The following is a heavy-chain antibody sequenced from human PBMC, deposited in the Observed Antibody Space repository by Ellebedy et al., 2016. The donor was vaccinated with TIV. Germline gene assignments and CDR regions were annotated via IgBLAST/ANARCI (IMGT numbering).Heavy chain of an antibody. V-gene: IGHV4-4*07. CDR2: IYYSGST. J-gene: IGHJ4*02. CDR1: GGSISSNR. CDR3: AREGYSYATDY. Sequence: MPSETLSLTCTVSGGSISSNRWSWIRQPAGKGLEWIGRIYYSGSTNYNPSLKSRVTISVDTSKNQFSLKLSSVTAADTAVYYCAREGYSYATDYWGQGTLVTVSS. D-gene: IGHD5-18*01.